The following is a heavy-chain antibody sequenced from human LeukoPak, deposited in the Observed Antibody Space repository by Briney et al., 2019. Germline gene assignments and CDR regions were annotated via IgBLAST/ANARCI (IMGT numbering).Heavy chain of an antibody. V-gene: IGHV3-23*01. CDR3: ARERWLQSPGWCFDL. Sequence: GGSLRLSCAASGFTFSSYAMSWVRQAPGMGLEWVSAVSGRGDSTYYADSVKGRFTISRDNSKNTLYLQMNSLRAEDTAVYYCARERWLQSPGWCFDLWGRDTLVTVSS. J-gene: IGHJ2*01. D-gene: IGHD5-24*01. CDR1: GFTFSSYA. CDR2: VSGRGDST.